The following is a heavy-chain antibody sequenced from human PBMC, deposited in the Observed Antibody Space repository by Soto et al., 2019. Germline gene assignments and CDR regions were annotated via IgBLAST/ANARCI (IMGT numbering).Heavy chain of an antibody. Sequence: SETLSLTCAVYGGSFSGYYWSWIRQPPGKGLEWIGEINHSGSTNYNPSLKSRVTISVDTFKNQFSLKLSSVTAADTAVYYCARGRNLYDSSGYYRRGSRPGSNWFDPWGQGTLVTVSS. J-gene: IGHJ5*02. CDR1: GGSFSGYY. CDR2: INHSGST. D-gene: IGHD3-22*01. CDR3: ARGRNLYDSSGYYRRGSRPGSNWFDP. V-gene: IGHV4-34*01.